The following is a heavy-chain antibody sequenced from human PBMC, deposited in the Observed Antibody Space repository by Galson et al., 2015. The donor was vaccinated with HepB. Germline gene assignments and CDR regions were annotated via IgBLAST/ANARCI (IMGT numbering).Heavy chain of an antibody. V-gene: IGHV3-48*02. CDR2: ISSSSKTI. D-gene: IGHD3-3*01. J-gene: IGHJ6*03. Sequence: SLRLSCAASGFTFGDHTMNWVRQAPGKGLEWFSYISSSSKTIYYADSVEGRFTISRDNAKNSLFLQMKSLRDEDTAVYFCARGKAQGDVWGGFSGNGNDRLLDYYHYMDVWGKGTTVTVAS. CDR1: GFTFGDHT. CDR3: ARGKAQGDVWGGFSGNGNDRLLDYYHYMDV.